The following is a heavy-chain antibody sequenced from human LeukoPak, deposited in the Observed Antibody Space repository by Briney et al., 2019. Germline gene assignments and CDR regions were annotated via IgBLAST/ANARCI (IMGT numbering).Heavy chain of an antibody. V-gene: IGHV7-4-1*02. D-gene: IGHD6-19*01. Sequence: ASVKVSCKASGYTFTNYGMNWVRQAPRQGLEWIGWINTNTGNPRYAQGFTGRFVFSLDTSVSTAYLQISSLKAEDIAVYYCARDTMDSSGWYGFGDYWGQGTLVTVSS. CDR2: INTNTGNP. J-gene: IGHJ4*02. CDR3: ARDTMDSSGWYGFGDY. CDR1: GYTFTNYG.